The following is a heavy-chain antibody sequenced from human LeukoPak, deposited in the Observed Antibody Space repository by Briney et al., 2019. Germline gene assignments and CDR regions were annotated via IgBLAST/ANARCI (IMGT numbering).Heavy chain of an antibody. Sequence: GGSLRLSCAASGFTFSSYWMNWVRQAPGKGLVWVSRIASDGSSTTYADSVKGRFSISRDNAKNTLYLQMNSLRVEDTAVYYCAKDRGGGHCSGGSCYYFDHWGQGSLVTVSS. D-gene: IGHD2-15*01. J-gene: IGHJ4*02. CDR3: AKDRGGGHCSGGSCYYFDH. CDR2: IASDGSST. CDR1: GFTFSSYW. V-gene: IGHV3-74*01.